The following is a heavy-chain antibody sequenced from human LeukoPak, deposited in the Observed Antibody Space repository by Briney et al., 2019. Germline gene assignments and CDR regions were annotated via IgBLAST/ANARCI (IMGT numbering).Heavy chain of an antibody. CDR2: IRYDGSNK. CDR1: GFTFSSYG. D-gene: IGHD1-26*01. Sequence: PGGSLRLSCAAPGFTFSSYGMHWVRQAPGKGLEWVAFIRYDGSNKYYADSVKGRFTISRDNSKNTLYLQMNSLRAEDTAVYYCAKDQDKRVGAGATTGLDYWGQGTLVTVSS. J-gene: IGHJ4*02. V-gene: IGHV3-30*02. CDR3: AKDQDKRVGAGATTGLDY.